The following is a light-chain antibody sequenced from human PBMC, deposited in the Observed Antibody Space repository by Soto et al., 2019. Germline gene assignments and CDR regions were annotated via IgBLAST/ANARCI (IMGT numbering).Light chain of an antibody. CDR1: QRIISY. CDR2: GAS. J-gene: IGKJ1*01. V-gene: IGKV1-39*01. Sequence: DIQMTQSPSSLSASVGDRVTITCRASQRIISYLNWYQQKPGKAPEPLIYGASTLQSGVPSRFSGSGSGTEVTLTISRLQPEDFATYYCQQSYSTPRTFGQGTKVESK. CDR3: QQSYSTPRT.